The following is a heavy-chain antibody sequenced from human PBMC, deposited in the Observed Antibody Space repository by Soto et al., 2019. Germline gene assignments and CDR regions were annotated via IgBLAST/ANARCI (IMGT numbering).Heavy chain of an antibody. V-gene: IGHV3-15*01. CDR2: IKSKTDGGTT. Sequence: EVQLVESGGGLVKPGGSLRLSCAASGFTFSNAWMSWVRQAPGKGLEWVGRIKSKTDGGTTDYAAPVKGRFTISRDDSKNTLYLQMNSLKTEDTAVYYCTTDTMGTYDDTVIWGQGTMVTVSS. CDR3: TTDTMGTYDDTVI. J-gene: IGHJ3*02. CDR1: GFTFSNAW. D-gene: IGHD3-9*01.